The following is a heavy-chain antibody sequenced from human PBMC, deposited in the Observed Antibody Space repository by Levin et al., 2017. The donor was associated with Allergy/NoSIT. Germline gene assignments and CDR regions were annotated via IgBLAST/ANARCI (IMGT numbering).Heavy chain of an antibody. CDR2: ISSTGSTI. D-gene: IGHD3-3*01. CDR3: ARQLGNFWSGYNYFDY. Sequence: PGASVKVSCAASGFTFSSYEMNWVRRAPGKGLEWVSYISSTGSTIYSADSVKGRFTISRDNAKNSLYLHMNSLRAEDTAVYYCARQLGNFWSGYNYFDYWGQGTSVTVSS. V-gene: IGHV3-48*03. J-gene: IGHJ4*02. CDR1: GFTFSSYE.